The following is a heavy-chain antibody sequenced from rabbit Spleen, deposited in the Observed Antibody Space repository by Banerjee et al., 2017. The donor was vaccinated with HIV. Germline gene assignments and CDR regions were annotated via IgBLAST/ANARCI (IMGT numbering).Heavy chain of an antibody. CDR2: IDPVFGIT. CDR3: VREVAAKFNL. V-gene: IGHV1S7*01. CDR1: GFTLSSYY. D-gene: IGHD4-1*01. J-gene: IGHJ4*01. Sequence: QLKESGGGLVQPGGSLTLSCKASGFTLSSYYMNWVRQAPGKGLEWIGYIDPVFGITYYANWVNGRFTISSHNAQNTLFLQLNSLTAADMATYFCVREVAAKFNLWGPGTLVTVS.